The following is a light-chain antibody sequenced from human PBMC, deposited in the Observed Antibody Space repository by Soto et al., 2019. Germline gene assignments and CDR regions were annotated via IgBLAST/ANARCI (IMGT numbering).Light chain of an antibody. CDR2: DAS. CDR1: QSVSSY. J-gene: IGKJ3*01. Sequence: EIVLTQSPATLSLSPGQRATLSCRASQSVSSYLAWYQQKPGQAPRLLIYDASNRATGIPARFSGSGSGTYITLTISSLDPEDFAVYYCQQRSNWPRITFGPGTKVHIK. CDR3: QQRSNWPRIT. V-gene: IGKV3-11*01.